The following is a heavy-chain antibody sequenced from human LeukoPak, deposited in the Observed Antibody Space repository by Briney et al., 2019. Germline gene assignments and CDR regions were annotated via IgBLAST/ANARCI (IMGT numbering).Heavy chain of an antibody. J-gene: IGHJ6*02. CDR3: ARDRGFDGGTYYDFWSGYNRYYYYGMDV. CDR1: GFTFSSYA. CDR2: ISYDGSNK. V-gene: IGHV3-30-3*01. D-gene: IGHD3-3*01. Sequence: PGRSLRLSCAASGFTFSSYAMHWVRQAPGKGLGWVAVISYDGSNKYYADSVKGRFTISRDNSKNTLYLQMNSLRAEDTAVYYCARDRGFDGGTYYDFWSGYNRYYYYGMDVWGQGTTVTVSS.